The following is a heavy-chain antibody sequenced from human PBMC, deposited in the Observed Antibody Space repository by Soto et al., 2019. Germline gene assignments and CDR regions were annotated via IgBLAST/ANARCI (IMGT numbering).Heavy chain of an antibody. CDR1: GFTFSSNW. Sequence: EVQLVDSGGDLVQPGGSLRLSCAASGFTFSSNWMHWVRQAPGKGLVWVSRINSDGSATNYADSVKGRFTISRDNAKNTLYLQMNSLRAEDTAMYFCVRGVVAANCFDYWGQGALVTVSS. CDR3: VRGVVAANCFDY. V-gene: IGHV3-74*01. D-gene: IGHD2-15*01. CDR2: INSDGSAT. J-gene: IGHJ4*02.